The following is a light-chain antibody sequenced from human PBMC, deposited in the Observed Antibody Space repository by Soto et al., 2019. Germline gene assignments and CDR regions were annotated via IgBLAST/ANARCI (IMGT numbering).Light chain of an antibody. V-gene: IGKV4-1*01. J-gene: IGKJ4*01. Sequence: DIVMTQSPDSLSVSLGERATINCKSSQSVLYSSNNKNYLAWYQQKAGQPPKLLIYWASTRQSGVPDRFSGSGSETDFTLTISSLQAEDVPIYYCQQYYNPPLTFGGGTKVEIK. CDR3: QQYYNPPLT. CDR1: QSVLYSSNNKNY. CDR2: WAS.